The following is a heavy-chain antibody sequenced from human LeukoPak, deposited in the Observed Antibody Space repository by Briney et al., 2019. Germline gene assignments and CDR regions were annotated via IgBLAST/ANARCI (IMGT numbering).Heavy chain of an antibody. Sequence: GGSLRLSCAASGFTFSNYWMSWVRQAPGKGLEWVANIRQDGSEKYYVDSMRGRFTISRDNAKNSLYLQMNSLRAEDTAVYYCASMVDLDYWGQGTLVTVSS. CDR3: ASMVDLDY. J-gene: IGHJ4*02. V-gene: IGHV3-7*03. CDR2: IRQDGSEK. CDR1: GFTFSNYW. D-gene: IGHD3-10*01.